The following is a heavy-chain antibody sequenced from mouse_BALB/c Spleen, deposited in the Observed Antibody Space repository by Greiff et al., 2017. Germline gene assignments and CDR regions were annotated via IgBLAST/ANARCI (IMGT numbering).Heavy chain of an antibody. CDR1: GFSLTSYD. CDR3: VREGGTYYDSFDY. J-gene: IGHJ2*01. D-gene: IGHD2-4*01. Sequence: QVQLKESGPGLVAPSQSLSITCTVSGFSLTSYDISWIRQPPGKGLEWLGVIWTGGGTNYNSAFMSRLSISKDNSKSQVFLKMNSLQTDDTAIYYCVREGGTYYDSFDYWGQGTTLTVSS. V-gene: IGHV2-9-2*01. CDR2: IWTGGGT.